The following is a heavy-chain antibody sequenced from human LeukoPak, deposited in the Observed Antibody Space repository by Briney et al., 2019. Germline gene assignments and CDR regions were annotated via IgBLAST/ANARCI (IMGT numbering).Heavy chain of an antibody. V-gene: IGHV4-59*03. CDR1: GDSTSNFY. J-gene: IGHJ5*01. CDR3: ALAPNSNWFDF. CDR2: IHYSGSS. Sequence: SETLSLTCTVSGDSTSNFYWNWIRQSPGKGLEWIGNIHYSGSSVYNPSLKSRGTISIDTCRRQFFLKLNSVTAADTAVYFCALAPNSNWFDFWGPGTLVTVSS. D-gene: IGHD2-8*01.